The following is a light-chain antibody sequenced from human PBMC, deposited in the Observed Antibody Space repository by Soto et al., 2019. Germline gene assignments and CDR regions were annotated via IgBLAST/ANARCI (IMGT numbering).Light chain of an antibody. CDR1: QTITTY. Sequence: EIVLTQSPATLSLSPGERATLSCRASQTITTYLAWYQQKAGQPPRRLIYAASNRATGIPARFSGSGSGTDFTLTISNLETEDFAVYYCQQYGSLPLTFGGGTKVEIK. CDR3: QQYGSLPLT. CDR2: AAS. V-gene: IGKV3-11*01. J-gene: IGKJ4*01.